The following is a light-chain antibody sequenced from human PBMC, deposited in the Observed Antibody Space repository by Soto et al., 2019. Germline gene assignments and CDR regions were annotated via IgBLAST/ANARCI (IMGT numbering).Light chain of an antibody. CDR2: KAS. Sequence: DIQMTQSPSTLSASVGDRVTITCRGSQGSSSWLAWYQLKPGKAPRLLIYKASSLASGVPSRFSGGGSGTEFTLTISSLQPEDVATYHCQQHTTFGQGTKVEI. V-gene: IGKV1-5*03. CDR1: QGSSSW. CDR3: QQHTT. J-gene: IGKJ1*01.